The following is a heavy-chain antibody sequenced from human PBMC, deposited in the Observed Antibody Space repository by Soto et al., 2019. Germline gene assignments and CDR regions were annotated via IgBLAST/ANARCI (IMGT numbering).Heavy chain of an antibody. CDR2: ISAQNGNT. D-gene: IGHD4-17*01. CDR1: GYIFTSYG. V-gene: IGHV1-18*01. CDR3: ARGRYGDY. Sequence: QAHLVQSGPEVKKPGASVKVSCKGSGYIFTSYGIAWVRQAPGQGLEWMGWISAQNGNTEYAQKFQGRGTVTRDTSTSTAYLELRSLRSDDTSLYYGARGRYGDYWGQGALVTVSS. J-gene: IGHJ4*02.